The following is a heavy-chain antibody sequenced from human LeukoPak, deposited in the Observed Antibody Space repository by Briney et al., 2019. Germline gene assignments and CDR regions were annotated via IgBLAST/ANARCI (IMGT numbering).Heavy chain of an antibody. CDR3: ARVAFGLYVMDV. CDR2: ISSDSNYI. D-gene: IGHD3-16*01. V-gene: IGHV3-21*01. Sequence: KPGGSLRLSCAASRLTFSTYSMNWVRQAPGKGLEWVSSISSDSNYIYYADSLKGRCTISRDNAKNSLYLQMISLRAEDTAVYYCARVAFGLYVMDVWGQGTTVTVSS. J-gene: IGHJ6*02. CDR1: RLTFSTYS.